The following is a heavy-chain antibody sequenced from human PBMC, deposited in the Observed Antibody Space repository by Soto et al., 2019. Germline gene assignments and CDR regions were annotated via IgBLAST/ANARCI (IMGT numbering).Heavy chain of an antibody. Sequence: ASVKVSCKASGYTFTGYYMHWVRQAPGQGLEWMGWINPNSGGTNYAQKFQGWVTMTRDTSISTAYMELSRLRSDDTAVYYCARAGYCSGGSCYFDYWGQGTLVTVSS. D-gene: IGHD2-15*01. J-gene: IGHJ4*02. V-gene: IGHV1-2*04. CDR3: ARAGYCSGGSCYFDY. CDR2: INPNSGGT. CDR1: GYTFTGYY.